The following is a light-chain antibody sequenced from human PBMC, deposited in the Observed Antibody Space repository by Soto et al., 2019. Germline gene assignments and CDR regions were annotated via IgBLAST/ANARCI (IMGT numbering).Light chain of an antibody. J-gene: IGLJ2*01. Sequence: QSALTQPASVSGSPGQSITISWTGTSSDVGAYNYVSWYQQHPGKAPKLMIYDVSNRPSGVSNRFSGSKSGNTASLTISGLQAEDEADFYCSSSTSSSTVIFGGGTKLTVL. V-gene: IGLV2-14*01. CDR1: SSDVGAYNY. CDR3: SSSTSSSTVI. CDR2: DVS.